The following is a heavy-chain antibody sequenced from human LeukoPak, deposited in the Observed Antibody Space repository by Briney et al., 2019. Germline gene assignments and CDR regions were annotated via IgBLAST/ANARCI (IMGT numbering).Heavy chain of an antibody. CDR1: GGSISSYY. D-gene: IGHD3-10*01. J-gene: IGHJ4*02. V-gene: IGHV4-59*08. CDR2: IYYSGST. Sequence: SETLSLTCTVSGGSISSYYWSWIRPPPGKGLEWIGYIYYSGSTNYNPSLKSRVTISVDTSKNQFSLKLSSVTAADTAVYYCARHTMVRGVIDYWGQGTLVTVSS. CDR3: ARHTMVRGVIDY.